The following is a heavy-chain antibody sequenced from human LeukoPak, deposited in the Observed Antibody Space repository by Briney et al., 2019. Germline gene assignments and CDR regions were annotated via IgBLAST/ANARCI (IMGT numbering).Heavy chain of an antibody. CDR1: GGSISSYY. Sequence: SETLSLTCTVSGGSISSYYWSRIRQPPGKGLEWVGYIYVSGSTNYNPSLKSRVTISVDTSKNQFSLKLSSVTAADTAVYYCAREQTADPDYGSGFDNWFNPWGQGTLVTVSS. D-gene: IGHD3-10*01. CDR2: IYVSGST. CDR3: AREQTADPDYGSGFDNWFNP. J-gene: IGHJ5*02. V-gene: IGHV4-59*01.